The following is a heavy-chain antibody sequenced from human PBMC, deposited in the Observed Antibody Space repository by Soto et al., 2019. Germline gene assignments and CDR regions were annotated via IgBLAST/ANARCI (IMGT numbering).Heavy chain of an antibody. D-gene: IGHD3-16*01. Sequence: SETLSLTCTVSGGSISSGGYYWSWIRQHPGKGLEWIGYIYYSGGTYYNPSLKSRVTIAVDTSKNQFSLKLSSVTAADPALYYCARGVTVGGGVTHPPYFDYWGKGTPVTVSS. CDR3: ARGVTVGGGVTHPPYFDY. J-gene: IGHJ4*02. CDR1: GGSISSGGYY. V-gene: IGHV4-31*03. CDR2: IYYSGGT.